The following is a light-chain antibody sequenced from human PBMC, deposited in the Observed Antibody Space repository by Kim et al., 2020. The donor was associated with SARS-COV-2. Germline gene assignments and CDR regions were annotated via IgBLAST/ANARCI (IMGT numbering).Light chain of an antibody. CDR2: DAS. CDR1: QSVGRNY. V-gene: IGKV3-20*01. Sequence: SPGERASLSGRASQSVGRNYLGWYQKKPGQAPRRLIYDASSRATGIPDRVSGSGSETDFTLTISRLEPEDCAVYYCHQYATSPLTFGQGTRLEIK. CDR3: HQYATSPLT. J-gene: IGKJ5*01.